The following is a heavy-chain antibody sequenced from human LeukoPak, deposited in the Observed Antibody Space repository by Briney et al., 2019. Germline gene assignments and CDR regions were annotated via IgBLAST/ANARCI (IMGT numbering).Heavy chain of an antibody. CDR3: ANYGSGSYRFDP. J-gene: IGHJ5*02. CDR1: GGSISSSNW. Sequence: PSETLSLTCAVSGGSISSSNWWSWVRQHPGKGLEWIGYIHHSGSTYYNPSLKSRLIISLDTSKNQFSLKLDSVTAADTAVYYCANYGSGSYRFDPWGQGTLVTVSS. V-gene: IGHV4-4*02. D-gene: IGHD3-10*01. CDR2: IHHSGST.